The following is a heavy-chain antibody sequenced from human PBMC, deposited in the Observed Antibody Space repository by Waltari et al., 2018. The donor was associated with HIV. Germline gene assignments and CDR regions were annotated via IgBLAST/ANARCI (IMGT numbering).Heavy chain of an antibody. Sequence: QVQLVESGGGVVQPGRSLRLSCAASGFTFSSYGMHWVRQAPGRGLEWVAVIWYDGSNKYYEDSVKGRFTISRDNSKNTLYLQMNSLRAEDTAVYYCARGVNIRSSWYYYGMDVWGQGTTVTVSS. J-gene: IGHJ6*02. CDR2: IWYDGSNK. V-gene: IGHV3-33*01. CDR1: GFTFSSYG. CDR3: ARGVNIRSSWYYYGMDV. D-gene: IGHD6-13*01.